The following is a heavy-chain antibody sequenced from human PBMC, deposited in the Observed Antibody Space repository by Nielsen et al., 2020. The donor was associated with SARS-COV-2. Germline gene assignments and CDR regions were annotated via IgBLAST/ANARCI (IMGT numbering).Heavy chain of an antibody. CDR3: ARESRVLVFLEWMYYGTDV. V-gene: IGHV4-34*01. Sequence: SETLSLTCAVYGGSFSDYYWTWIRQAPGKGLEWIGEITHSGTTNYNPSLKSRVTISVDKSMKQFSLKLSSVTAADTATYYCARESRVLVFLEWMYYGTDVWGQGTTVTVSS. D-gene: IGHD3-3*02. CDR1: GGSFSDYY. CDR2: ITHSGTT. J-gene: IGHJ6*02.